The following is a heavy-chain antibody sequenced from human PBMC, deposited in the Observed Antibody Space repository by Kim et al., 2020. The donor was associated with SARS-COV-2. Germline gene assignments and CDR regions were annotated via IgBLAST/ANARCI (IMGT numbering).Heavy chain of an antibody. Sequence: GGSLRLSCAASGFTFSSYWMSWVRQAPGKGLEWVANIKQDGSEKYYVDSVKGRFTISRDNAKNSLYLQMNSLRAEDTAVYYCARDEVSIAAAGPYFDYWGQGTLVTVSS. CDR2: IKQDGSEK. J-gene: IGHJ4*02. V-gene: IGHV3-7*03. CDR3: ARDEVSIAAAGPYFDY. CDR1: GFTFSSYW. D-gene: IGHD6-13*01.